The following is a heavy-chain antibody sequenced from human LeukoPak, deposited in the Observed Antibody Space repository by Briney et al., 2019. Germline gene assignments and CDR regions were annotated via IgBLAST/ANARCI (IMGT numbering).Heavy chain of an antibody. D-gene: IGHD3-3*01. CDR3: ARVGVAGFDY. J-gene: IGHJ4*02. CDR1: GFTIDDYC. Sequence: GGSLRLSCAASGFTIDDYCMSWVRQAPGKGLEWVANIKEDVSDKYYVDSVKGRFTISRDNAKNSLYLQMSRLRAEDTAVYYCARVGVAGFDYWGQGIMVTVSS. V-gene: IGHV3-7*03. CDR2: IKEDVSDK.